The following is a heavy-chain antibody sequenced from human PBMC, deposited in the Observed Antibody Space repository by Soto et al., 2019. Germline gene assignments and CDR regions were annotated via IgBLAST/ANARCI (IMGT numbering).Heavy chain of an antibody. CDR3: AKAGGRCSSTSCYTGTYYYYYGMGV. Sequence: LRLSCAASGFTFSSYGMHWVRQAPGKGLEWVAVISYDGSNKYYADSVKGRFTISRDNSKNTLYLQMNSLRAEDTAVYYCAKAGGRCSSTSCYTGTYYYYYGMGVWGQGTTVTVSS. CDR2: ISYDGSNK. CDR1: GFTFSSYG. J-gene: IGHJ6*02. V-gene: IGHV3-30*18. D-gene: IGHD2-2*02.